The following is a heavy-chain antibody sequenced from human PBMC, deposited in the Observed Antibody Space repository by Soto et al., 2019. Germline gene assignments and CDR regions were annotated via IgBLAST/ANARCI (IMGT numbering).Heavy chain of an antibody. CDR1: GYTFTGYY. Sequence: ASVKVSCKASGYTFTGYYMHWVRQAPGQGLEWMGWINPNSGGTNYAQKFQGRVTMTRDTSISTAYMELSRLRSDDTAVYYCASETASIAARTPGHYGMDVWGQGTTVTVSS. CDR3: ASETASIAARTPGHYGMDV. D-gene: IGHD6-6*01. CDR2: INPNSGGT. V-gene: IGHV1-2*02. J-gene: IGHJ6*02.